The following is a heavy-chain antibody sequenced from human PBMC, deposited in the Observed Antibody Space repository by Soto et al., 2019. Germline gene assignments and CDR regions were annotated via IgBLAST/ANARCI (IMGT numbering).Heavy chain of an antibody. CDR3: AREPEPLYSSSWSAFDY. CDR1: GGTFSSYT. D-gene: IGHD6-13*01. V-gene: IGHV1-69*08. Sequence: QVQLVQSGAEVKKPGSSVKVSCKASGGTFSSYTISWVRQAPGQGLEWMGRIIPILGIANYAQKFQGRVTITADKSTSTAYMELSSLRSEDTAVYYCAREPEPLYSSSWSAFDYWGQGTLVTVSS. CDR2: IIPILGIA. J-gene: IGHJ4*02.